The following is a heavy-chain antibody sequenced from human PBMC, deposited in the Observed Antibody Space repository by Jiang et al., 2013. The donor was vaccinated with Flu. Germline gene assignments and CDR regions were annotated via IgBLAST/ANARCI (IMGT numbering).Heavy chain of an antibody. CDR2: IKQDGRET. V-gene: IGHV3-7*03. D-gene: IGHD5/OR15-5a*01. Sequence: SCSASGFTFNGNTMSWVRQAPGKGLEWVANIKQDGRETYYVGSVKGRFTVSRDNAKNSLYLQMNSLRAEDTAVYYCARGQSLSTWGQGTTVTVSS. J-gene: IGHJ6*02. CDR3: ARGQSLST. CDR1: GFTFNGNT.